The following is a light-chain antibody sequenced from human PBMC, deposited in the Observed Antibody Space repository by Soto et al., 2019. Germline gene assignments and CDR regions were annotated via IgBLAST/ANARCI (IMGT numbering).Light chain of an antibody. Sequence: LQMTHSPAAMSESLRDRVPITCRASQDISNYLNWYQQKPGKAPKLLIYAASSLQSGVPSRFSGSGSGTDFILTISSLQPEDFATYYCQQSYSTPRTFGQGTKVDIK. J-gene: IGKJ1*01. CDR2: AAS. V-gene: IGKV1-39*01. CDR1: QDISNY. CDR3: QQSYSTPRT.